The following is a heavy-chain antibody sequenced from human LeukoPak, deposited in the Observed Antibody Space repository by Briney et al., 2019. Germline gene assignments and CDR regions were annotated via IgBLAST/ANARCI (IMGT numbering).Heavy chain of an antibody. CDR3: ARCPTSREWEHNWFDP. J-gene: IGHJ5*02. D-gene: IGHD1-1*01. V-gene: IGHV4-59*08. Sequence: SETLSLTCSVSGGSISSYYWSWIRQPPGRGLEWIGYIYYSGSTNYNPSLKSRVTISVDTSKNQFSLKLSSVTAADTAVYYCARCPTSREWEHNWFDPWGQGTLVTVSS. CDR2: IYYSGST. CDR1: GGSISSYY.